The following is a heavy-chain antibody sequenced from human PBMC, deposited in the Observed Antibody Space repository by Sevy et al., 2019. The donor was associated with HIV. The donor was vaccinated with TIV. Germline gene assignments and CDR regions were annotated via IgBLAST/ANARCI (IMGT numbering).Heavy chain of an antibody. CDR2: MTSSGSYI. J-gene: IGHJ4*02. D-gene: IGHD2-15*01. CDR3: VRDGWNY. V-gene: IGHV3-21*01. CDR1: GFTFSTST. Sequence: GGSLRLSCAASGFTFSTSTMNWVRQAPGKGLEWVTLMTSSGSYIYYADSVKGRFTISRDNAKNSVFLQMNSLRVEDTAVCYYVRDGWNYWGQGTLVTVSS.